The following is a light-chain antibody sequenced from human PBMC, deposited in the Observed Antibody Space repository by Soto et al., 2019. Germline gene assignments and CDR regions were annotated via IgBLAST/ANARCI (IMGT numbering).Light chain of an antibody. V-gene: IGLV2-14*01. CDR1: SSDIGGYNY. Sequence: QSALTQPASVSGSPGQSITISCTGTSSDIGGYNYVSWFQQHPDKAPKLMIYDVHGRPSGVSNRFSGSKSGNTASLTISGLQAEDEADYYCSSFTSTGTRVFGTGTNVTVL. J-gene: IGLJ1*01. CDR2: DVH. CDR3: SSFTSTGTRV.